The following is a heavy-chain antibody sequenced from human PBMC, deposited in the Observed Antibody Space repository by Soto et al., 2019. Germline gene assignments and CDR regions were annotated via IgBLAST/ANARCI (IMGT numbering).Heavy chain of an antibody. CDR3: ARGRYCLTGRCFPNWFDS. Sequence: SETLSLTCSVSGDSISNLDYFWAWIRQPPGQALEYIGYIYKSATTYYNPSFESRVAIPVDTSKSQFSLNATSVTAADTAVYFCARGRYCLTGRCFPNWFDSWGQGALVTVSS. CDR1: GDSISNLDYF. V-gene: IGHV4-30-4*01. D-gene: IGHD7-27*01. CDR2: IYKSATT. J-gene: IGHJ5*01.